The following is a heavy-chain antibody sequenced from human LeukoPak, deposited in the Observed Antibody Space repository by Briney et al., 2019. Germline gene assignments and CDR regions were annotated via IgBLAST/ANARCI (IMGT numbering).Heavy chain of an antibody. CDR1: GFTFSDYY. Sequence: GGSLRLSCAASGFTFSDYYMSWIRQAPGKVLEWVSYISSSGSTIYYADSVKGRFTISRDNAKNSLYLQMNSLRAEDTAVYYCAREYYDILTGPNFDYWGQGTLVTVSS. J-gene: IGHJ4*02. CDR2: ISSSGSTI. V-gene: IGHV3-11*01. CDR3: AREYYDILTGPNFDY. D-gene: IGHD3-9*01.